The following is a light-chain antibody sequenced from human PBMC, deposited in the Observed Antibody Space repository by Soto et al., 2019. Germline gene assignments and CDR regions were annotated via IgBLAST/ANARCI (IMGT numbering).Light chain of an antibody. CDR2: DAS. J-gene: IGKJ4*01. V-gene: IGKV3-11*01. CDR1: QSVSSY. Sequence: EIVLTQSPATLSLSPGESATLSCRASQSVSSYLAWYQQKPGQGPRLLIYDASKRPTGIPARFSGSGSGTDFTPTITSLEPEDFAIYYCQQRSSRPPLTFGGGTKVEIK. CDR3: QQRSSRPPLT.